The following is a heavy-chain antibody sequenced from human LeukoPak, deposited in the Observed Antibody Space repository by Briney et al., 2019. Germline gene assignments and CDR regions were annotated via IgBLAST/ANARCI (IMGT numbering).Heavy chain of an antibody. J-gene: IGHJ5*02. CDR1: GGSISSGGYY. CDR2: IYTSGST. Sequence: SQTLSLTCTVSGGSISSGGYYWSWIRQPAGKGLEWIGRIYTSGSTNYNPSLKSRVTMSVDTSKNQFSLKLSSVTAADTAVYYCARGSSHGAAGSRYNWFDPWGQGTLVTVSS. D-gene: IGHD6-13*01. V-gene: IGHV4-61*02. CDR3: ARGSSHGAAGSRYNWFDP.